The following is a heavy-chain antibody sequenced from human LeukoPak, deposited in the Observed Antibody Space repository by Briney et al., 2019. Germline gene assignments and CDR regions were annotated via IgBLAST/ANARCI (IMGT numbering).Heavy chain of an antibody. CDR3: AKDLHSGYDYFDY. J-gene: IGHJ4*02. CDR1: GFTFSSYS. V-gene: IGHV3-23*01. Sequence: GGSLRLSCAASGFTFSSYSMNWVRQAPGKGLEWVSAISGSGGSTYYADSVKGRFTISRDNSKNTLYLQMNSLRAEDTAVYYCAKDLHSGYDYFDYWGQGTLVTVSS. CDR2: ISGSGGST. D-gene: IGHD5-12*01.